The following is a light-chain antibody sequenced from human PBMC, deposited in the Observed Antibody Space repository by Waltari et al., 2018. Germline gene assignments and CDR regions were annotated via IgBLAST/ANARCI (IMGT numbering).Light chain of an antibody. CDR3: HQRSDWPLT. Sequence: EIVLTQSPATLSLSPGDRATLSCRTSQSVGTYLVWYQQKPGQAPRLLIYDASNRATGIPARFSGSGSWTDFTLTISYLEPEDFSVYYCHQRSDWPLTFGGGTKVEIK. CDR2: DAS. J-gene: IGKJ4*01. V-gene: IGKV3-11*01. CDR1: QSVGTY.